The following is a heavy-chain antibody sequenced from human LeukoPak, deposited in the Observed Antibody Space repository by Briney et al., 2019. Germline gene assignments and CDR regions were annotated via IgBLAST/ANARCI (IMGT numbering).Heavy chain of an antibody. V-gene: IGHV4-59*08. CDR1: GGSISSYY. CDR2: ISRSGST. CDR3: ARQRLGYCSSTSCYKVEYMDV. J-gene: IGHJ6*03. D-gene: IGHD2-2*02. Sequence: SETLSLTCIVSGGSISSYYWSWIRQPPGKGLEWIGYISRSGSTNYNPSLKSRVTISVDTSKNQFSLKLSSVTAADTAVYYCARQRLGYCSSTSCYKVEYMDVWGKGTTVTVSS.